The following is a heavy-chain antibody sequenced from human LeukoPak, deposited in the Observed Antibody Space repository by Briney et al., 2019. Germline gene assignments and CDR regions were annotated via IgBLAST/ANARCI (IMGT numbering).Heavy chain of an antibody. CDR2: SIPIFGTA. J-gene: IGHJ3*02. CDR1: GGTFSSYA. D-gene: IGHD6-13*01. V-gene: IGHV1-69*05. Sequence: PRASVKVSCKASGGTFSSYAISWVRQAPGQGLEWMGGSIPIFGTANYAQKFQGRVTITTDESMSTAYMELSSLRSEDTAVYYCARAEAAAGTVAFDIWGQGTMVTVSS. CDR3: ARAEAAAGTVAFDI.